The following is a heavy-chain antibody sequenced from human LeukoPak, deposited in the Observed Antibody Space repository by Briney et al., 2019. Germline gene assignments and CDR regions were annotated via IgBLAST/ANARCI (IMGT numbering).Heavy chain of an antibody. D-gene: IGHD3-10*01. V-gene: IGHV4-59*01. CDR2: IYYSGST. CDR3: ARVEGAGSIRRKYYFAY. Sequence: PSETLSLTCTVSGGSISSYYWSWIRQPPGKGLEWIGYIYYSGSTNYNPSLKSRVTISVDTSKNQFSLKLSSVTAADTAVYYCARVEGAGSIRRKYYFAYWGQGTLVTVSS. CDR1: GGSISSYY. J-gene: IGHJ4*02.